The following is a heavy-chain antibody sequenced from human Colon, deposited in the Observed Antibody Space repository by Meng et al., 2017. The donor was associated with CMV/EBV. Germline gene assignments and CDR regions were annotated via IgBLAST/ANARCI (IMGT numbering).Heavy chain of an antibody. CDR1: GYSFGEYD. J-gene: IGHJ4*02. Sequence: ASVKVSCKTSGYSFGEYDIYWVRQAPGQGLEWMGWISAYNGNTNYAQKFQGRVTMTRDTSISTAYMELSRLRSDDTAVYYCAREGIAAAGNSGVYFDYWGQGTLVTVSS. D-gene: IGHD6-13*01. CDR3: AREGIAAAGNSGVYFDY. CDR2: ISAYNGNT. V-gene: IGHV1-2*02.